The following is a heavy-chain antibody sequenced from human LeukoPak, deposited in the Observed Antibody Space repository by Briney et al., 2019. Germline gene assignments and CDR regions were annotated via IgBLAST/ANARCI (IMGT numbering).Heavy chain of an antibody. CDR1: GFTFGSYS. D-gene: IGHD3-22*01. CDR2: ISSSSSTI. CDR3: AKDKAYYYDSSGKDDAFDI. J-gene: IGHJ3*02. Sequence: GGSLRLSCAASGFTFGSYSMNWVRQAPGKGLEWVSYISSSSSTIYYADSVKGRFTISRDNSKNTLYLQMNSLRAEDTAVYYCAKDKAYYYDSSGKDDAFDIWGQGTMVTVSS. V-gene: IGHV3-48*01.